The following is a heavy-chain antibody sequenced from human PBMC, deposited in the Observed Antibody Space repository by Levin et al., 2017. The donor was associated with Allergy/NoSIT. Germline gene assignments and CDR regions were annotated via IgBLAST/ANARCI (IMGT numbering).Heavy chain of an antibody. J-gene: IGHJ6*02. CDR3: ARGIRYFDWRSDYGMDV. V-gene: IGHV4-4*02. CDR1: GGSISSSNW. Sequence: SETLSLTCAVSGGSISSSNWWSWVRQPPGKGLEWIGEIYHSGSTNYNPSLKSRVTISVDKSKNQFSLKLSSVTAADTAVYYCARGIRYFDWRSDYGMDVWGQGTTVTVSS. D-gene: IGHD3-9*01. CDR2: IYHSGST.